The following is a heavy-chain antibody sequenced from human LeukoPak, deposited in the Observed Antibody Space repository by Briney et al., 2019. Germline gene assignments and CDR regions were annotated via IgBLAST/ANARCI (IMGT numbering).Heavy chain of an antibody. Sequence: GASVKVSCKASGFTFTSSAMQWVRQARGQRLEWIGWIIVGSGNTNYAQKFQERVTITRDMSTSTAYMELSSLRSEDTAVYYCAAEGGGGTFDIWGQGTMVTVSS. D-gene: IGHD4-23*01. CDR3: AAEGGGGTFDI. V-gene: IGHV1-58*02. CDR1: GFTFTSSA. CDR2: IIVGSGNT. J-gene: IGHJ3*02.